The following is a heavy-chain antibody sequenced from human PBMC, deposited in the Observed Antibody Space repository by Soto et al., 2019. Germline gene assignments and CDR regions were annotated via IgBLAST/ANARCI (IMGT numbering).Heavy chain of an antibody. CDR3: ASAICGGDCYSPDYYYMDV. V-gene: IGHV4-39*01. CDR2: IYYSGST. D-gene: IGHD2-21*01. Sequence: SETLSLTCTVSGGSISSSSYYWGWIRQPPGKGLEWIGSIYYSGSTYYNPSLKSRVTISVGTSKNQFSLKLSSVTAADTAVYYCASAICGGDCYSPDYYYMDVWGKGTTVTVSS. CDR1: GGSISSSSYY. J-gene: IGHJ6*03.